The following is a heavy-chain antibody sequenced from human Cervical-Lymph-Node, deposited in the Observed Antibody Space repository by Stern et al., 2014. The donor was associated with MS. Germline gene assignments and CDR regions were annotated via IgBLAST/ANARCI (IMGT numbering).Heavy chain of an antibody. V-gene: IGHV3-30*18. D-gene: IGHD1-20*01. CDR3: AKGDNWRRLNP. Sequence: VQLVESGGGVVQPGRSLRLSCAASGFTFSAYGMHWVRQAPGKGLEWVAVISADGTLKFCGDSVKGQFTISRDNSKNTLFLQMNSLRAEDTAVYYCAKGDNWRRLNPWGQGTLVTVSS. J-gene: IGHJ5*02. CDR1: GFTFSAYG. CDR2: ISADGTLK.